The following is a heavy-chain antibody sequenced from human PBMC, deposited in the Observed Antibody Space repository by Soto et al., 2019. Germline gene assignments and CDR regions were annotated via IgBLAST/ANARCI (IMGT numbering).Heavy chain of an antibody. Sequence: PTETVSLTCTVSGGSISSYYWSWIRQPPGRGLEWIGYIYYSGSTNYNPSLKSRVTISVDTSKNQFSLKLSSVTAADTAVYYCARDGIGIVGVTVGYYYGMDVWGQGTTVTVSS. V-gene: IGHV4-59*01. CDR2: IYYSGST. CDR3: ARDGIGIVGVTVGYYYGMDV. D-gene: IGHD1-26*01. CDR1: GGSISSYY. J-gene: IGHJ6*02.